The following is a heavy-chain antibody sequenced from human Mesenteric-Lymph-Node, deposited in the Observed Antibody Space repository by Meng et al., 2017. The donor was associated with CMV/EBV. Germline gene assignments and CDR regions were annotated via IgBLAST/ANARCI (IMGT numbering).Heavy chain of an antibody. J-gene: IGHJ5*02. CDR3: ARQTYDSSGSYWFDP. CDR1: GYCFTSYG. Sequence: SGYCFTSYGISWVRQMPGKGLEWMVRIDPSDSYTNYSPSFQGHVTISADKSISTAYLQWSSLKASDTAMYYCARQTYDSSGSYWFDPWGQGTLVTVSS. D-gene: IGHD3-22*01. V-gene: IGHV5-10-1*01. CDR2: IDPSDSYT.